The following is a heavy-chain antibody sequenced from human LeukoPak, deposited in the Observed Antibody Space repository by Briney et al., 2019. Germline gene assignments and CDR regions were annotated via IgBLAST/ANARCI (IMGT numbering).Heavy chain of an antibody. J-gene: IGHJ4*02. D-gene: IGHD3-3*02. Sequence: GGSLRLSCAASGFTFSSYWITWVRPAPGNGLEWVASIKQDGTEKYYVDSVKGRFTISRDTATHPLYLQMSSLRADDTAVYYCARDGAFRIYDYWGQGTLVTVSS. V-gene: IGHV3-7*01. CDR3: ARDGAFRIYDY. CDR2: IKQDGTEK. CDR1: GFTFSSYW.